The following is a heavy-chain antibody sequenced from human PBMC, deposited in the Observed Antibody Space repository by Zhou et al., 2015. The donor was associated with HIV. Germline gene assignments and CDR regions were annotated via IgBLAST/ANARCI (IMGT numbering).Heavy chain of an antibody. V-gene: IGHV1-69*06. D-gene: IGHD5-18*01. CDR3: ASDPTFRSDTAMTDNWFDR. CDR2: ITPMFQTH. Sequence: LLQSGPEVRKPGSSVKVSCKASGGTFSGSDLSWVRQAPGQGLEWMGRITPMFQTHNYAEKFRARLNITVDRHTSAAYMELSSLTSEDAAVYYCASDPTFRSDTAMTDNWFDRWGQGTLVTVSS. J-gene: IGHJ5*02. CDR1: GGTFSGSD.